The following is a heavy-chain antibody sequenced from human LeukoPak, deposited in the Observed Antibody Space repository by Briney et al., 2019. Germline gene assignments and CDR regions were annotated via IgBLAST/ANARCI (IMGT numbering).Heavy chain of an antibody. CDR1: GFTFSSYA. CDR2: ISSSGGST. Sequence: GGSLRLSCAASGFTFSSYAMNWVRQAPGKGLEWVSVISSSGGSTYYSDSVKGRFIISRDNSQNTLHLQMNSLRAEDTAVYYCAKAGIAVPATPEYWGRGTLVTVSS. D-gene: IGHD6-19*01. V-gene: IGHV3-23*01. CDR3: AKAGIAVPATPEY. J-gene: IGHJ4*02.